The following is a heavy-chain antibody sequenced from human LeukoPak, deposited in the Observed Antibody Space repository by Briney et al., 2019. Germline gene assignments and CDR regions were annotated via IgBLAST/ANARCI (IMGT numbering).Heavy chain of an antibody. D-gene: IGHD3-10*01. Sequence: GGSLRLSCAASGFTFRSYPMTWVRQAPGKGMEWVSTIGSNAGDTHYADSVKGRFTISRDNSKNSLYLQMNSLRAEDTAVYYCAKYYSTSGSSGGRVFDYWGQGTLVAVSS. CDR2: IGSNAGDT. V-gene: IGHV3-23*01. CDR1: GFTFRSYP. CDR3: AKYYSTSGSSGGRVFDY. J-gene: IGHJ4*02.